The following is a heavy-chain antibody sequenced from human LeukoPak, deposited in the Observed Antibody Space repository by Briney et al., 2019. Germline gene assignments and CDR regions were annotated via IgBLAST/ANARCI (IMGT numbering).Heavy chain of an antibody. Sequence: GGSLRLSCAASGFTFSSYGMHWVRQAPGKGLEWVAVIWYDGSNKYYADSVKGRFTISRDNSKNTLYLQMNSLRAEDTAVYYCAREPTTAANNWFDPWGQGTLVTVSS. CDR2: IWYDGSNK. V-gene: IGHV3-33*08. CDR1: GFTFSSYG. CDR3: AREPTTAANNWFDP. J-gene: IGHJ5*02. D-gene: IGHD4-17*01.